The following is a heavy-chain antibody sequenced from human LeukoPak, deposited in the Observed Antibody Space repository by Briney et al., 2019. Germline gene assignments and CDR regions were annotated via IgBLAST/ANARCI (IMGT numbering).Heavy chain of an antibody. J-gene: IGHJ4*02. D-gene: IGHD4-11*01. Sequence: GGSLRLSCAASGFTVSSNYMSWVRQAPGKGLEWVSVIYSGGSTYYADSVKGRFSISRDNSKNMLYLQMNSLRAEDTAAYFCARSNCESCYRGVWYFFDYWGQGALVTVSS. CDR1: GFTVSSNY. CDR2: IYSGGST. CDR3: ARSNCESCYRGVWYFFDY. V-gene: IGHV3-66*01.